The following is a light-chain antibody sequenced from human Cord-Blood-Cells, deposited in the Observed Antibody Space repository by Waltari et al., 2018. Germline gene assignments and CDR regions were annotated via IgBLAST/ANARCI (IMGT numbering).Light chain of an antibody. CDR1: QSIISY. Sequence: DIQMNQSPSSLSASVGDRVTITCRASQSIISYLNWYQQKPGKAPKSQIYAAASLQRGVPSRFSGSGSGTDFTLTISSLQPEDFATYYCQQSYSTPITFGQGTRLEIK. V-gene: IGKV1-39*01. CDR2: AAA. CDR3: QQSYSTPIT. J-gene: IGKJ5*01.